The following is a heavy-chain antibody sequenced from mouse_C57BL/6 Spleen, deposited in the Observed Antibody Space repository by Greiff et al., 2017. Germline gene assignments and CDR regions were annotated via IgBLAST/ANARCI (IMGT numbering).Heavy chain of an antibody. J-gene: IGHJ3*01. CDR1: GFTFTSYW. V-gene: IGHV1-52*01. D-gene: IGHD1-1*01. CDR2: IDPSDSET. CDR3: AGGDYYGSSYPFAY. Sequence: VKLQQPGAELVRPGSSVKLSCTASGFTFTSYWMHWVKQRPIQGLEWIGNIDPSDSETHYNPKFKDKATLTVDKSSSTAYMQLSSLTSEDSAVYYCAGGDYYGSSYPFAYWGQGTLVTVSA.